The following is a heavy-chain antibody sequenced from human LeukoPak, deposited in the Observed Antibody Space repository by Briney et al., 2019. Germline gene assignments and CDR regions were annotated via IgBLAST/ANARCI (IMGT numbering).Heavy chain of an antibody. V-gene: IGHV3-23*01. Sequence: GASLRLSCAASGFTFSSYAMSWVRQAPGKGLEWVSAISSSGGSTYYADSVKGRFTISRDNSKNTLYLQMNSLRAEDTAVYYCAKEGVSTGTRRGPGDYWGQGTLVTVSS. CDR2: ISSSGGST. CDR1: GFTFSSYA. D-gene: IGHD1-7*01. CDR3: AKEGVSTGTRRGPGDY. J-gene: IGHJ4*02.